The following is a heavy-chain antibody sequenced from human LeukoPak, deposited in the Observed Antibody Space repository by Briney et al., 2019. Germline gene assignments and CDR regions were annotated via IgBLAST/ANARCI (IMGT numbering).Heavy chain of an antibody. CDR3: AKDRGYCSSTSCPYYFDY. Sequence: GGSLRLSCAASGFTFSSYWMHWVRHAPGKGLVWVSRINTDGSSTSYADSVKGRFTISRDNAKNTLYLQMNSLRAEDTAVYYCAKDRGYCSSTSCPYYFDYWGQGTLVTVSS. D-gene: IGHD2-2*01. CDR2: INTDGSST. J-gene: IGHJ4*02. V-gene: IGHV3-74*01. CDR1: GFTFSSYW.